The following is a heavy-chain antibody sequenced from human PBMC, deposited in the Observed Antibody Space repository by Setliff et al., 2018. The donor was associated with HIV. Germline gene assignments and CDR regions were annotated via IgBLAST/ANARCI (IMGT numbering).Heavy chain of an antibody. Sequence: SETLSLTCTVSGVSIDKNYWSWVRRPPGKGLEWIGRVYMSGKTNYSPSLKSRVTMSADTSKNPVSLKLTSVTAADTAVYYCAKDAGVTGGLYRYYIDAWGNGTTVTVSS. CDR1: GVSIDKNY. D-gene: IGHD2-8*01. CDR2: VYMSGKT. J-gene: IGHJ6*03. CDR3: AKDAGVTGGLYRYYIDA. V-gene: IGHV4-4*07.